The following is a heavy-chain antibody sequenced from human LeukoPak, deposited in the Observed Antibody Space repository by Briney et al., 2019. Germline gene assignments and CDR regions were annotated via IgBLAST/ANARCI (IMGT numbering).Heavy chain of an antibody. Sequence: ASVKVSCKASGYSFTGYYIHWVRQAPGQGLEWMGWINPNAGGTNYAQKFQGRVTMTRDTSISTAYMELSSLISDDTAVYYCARDGSEAGDPDYWGQGTLVTVSS. CDR1: GYSFTGYY. V-gene: IGHV1-2*02. CDR3: ARDGSEAGDPDY. D-gene: IGHD2-21*02. J-gene: IGHJ4*02. CDR2: INPNAGGT.